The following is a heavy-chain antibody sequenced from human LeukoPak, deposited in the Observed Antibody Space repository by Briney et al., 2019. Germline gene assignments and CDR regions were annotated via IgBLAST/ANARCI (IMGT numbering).Heavy chain of an antibody. CDR2: ISAYNGNT. Sequence: ASVKVSCKASGYTFTSYGISWVRQAPGQGLEWMGWISAYNGNTNYAQRLQGRVIMTTDTSTSTAYMELRSLGSDDTAVYYCARQQLSWRGDYYYQYYMDVWGKGTTVTVSS. V-gene: IGHV1-18*01. CDR3: ARQQLSWRGDYYYQYYMDV. CDR1: GYTFTSYG. D-gene: IGHD6-13*01. J-gene: IGHJ6*03.